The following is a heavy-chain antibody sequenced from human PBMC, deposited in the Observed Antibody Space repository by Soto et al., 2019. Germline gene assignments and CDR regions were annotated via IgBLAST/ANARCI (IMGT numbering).Heavy chain of an antibody. Sequence: SETLSLTCTVSGGSISSGGYYWSWIRQHPGKGLEWIGYIYYSGSTYYNPSLKSRVAISVDTSKNQFSLMLSSVTAADTAVYYCARLNDYGDYYFDYWGQGTLVTVSS. CDR1: GGSISSGGYY. CDR3: ARLNDYGDYYFDY. D-gene: IGHD4-17*01. J-gene: IGHJ4*02. V-gene: IGHV4-31*03. CDR2: IYYSGST.